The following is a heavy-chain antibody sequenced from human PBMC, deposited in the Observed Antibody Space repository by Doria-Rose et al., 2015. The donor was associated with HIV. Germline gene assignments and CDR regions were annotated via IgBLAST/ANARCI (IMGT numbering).Heavy chain of an antibody. J-gene: IGHJ4*02. Sequence: SGPVLVKPTEALTLTCTVSGVSLSSPGMGVRWIRQPPGKALEWLAHIFSDDERSYKTSLKSRLTISRGTSKSQLVLTMTDMDPVDTSTYYCARIKSSRWYHKYYFDFWGQGTLVIVSA. CDR1: GVSLSSPGMG. CDR3: ARIKSSRWYHKYYFDF. D-gene: IGHD6-13*01. V-gene: IGHV2-26*01. CDR2: IFSDDER.